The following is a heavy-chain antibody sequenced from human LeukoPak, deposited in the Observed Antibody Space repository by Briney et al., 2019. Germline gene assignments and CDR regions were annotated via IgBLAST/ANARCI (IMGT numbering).Heavy chain of an antibody. CDR3: ATEMVYANGYDY. J-gene: IGHJ4*02. CDR2: INHSGST. V-gene: IGHV4-34*08. Sequence: PGGSLRLSCAASGFTFSSYSMNWVRQPPGKGLEWIGEINHSGSTNYNPSLKSRVTISVDTSKNQFSLKLSSVTAADTAVYYCATEMVYANGYDYWGQGTLVTVSS. CDR1: GFTFSSYS. D-gene: IGHD2-8*01.